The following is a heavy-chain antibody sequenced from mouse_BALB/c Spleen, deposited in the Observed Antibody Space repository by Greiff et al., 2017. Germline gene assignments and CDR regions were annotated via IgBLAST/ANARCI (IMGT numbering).Heavy chain of an antibody. V-gene: IGHV5-17*02. CDR2: ISSGSSTI. CDR1: GFTFSSFG. J-gene: IGHJ3*01. D-gene: IGHD4-1*01. Sequence: DVHLVESGGGLVQPGGSRKLSCAASGFTFSSFGMHWVRQAPGKGLEWVAYISSGSSTIYYADTVKGRFTISKNNPKNTLFLQMTSLRSEDTAMYYCARARSWAAFAYWGQGTLVTVSA. CDR3: ARARSWAAFAY.